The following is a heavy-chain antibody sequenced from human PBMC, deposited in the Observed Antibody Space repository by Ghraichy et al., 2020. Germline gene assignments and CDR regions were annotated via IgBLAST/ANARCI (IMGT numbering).Heavy chain of an antibody. V-gene: IGHV4-59*01. CDR2: IYDGGST. CDR3: ARGGSYDILTGYLGTPWKLDY. D-gene: IGHD3-9*01. J-gene: IGHJ4*02. Sequence: SETLSLTCTVSGGSISDYCWNWIRQPPGKGLEWIGYIYDGGSTNYNPSLKSRVTMSLDTSKNQFSLKLSSVTAADTAVYYCARGGSYDILTGYLGTPWKLDYWGQGTLVTVSS. CDR1: GGSISDYC.